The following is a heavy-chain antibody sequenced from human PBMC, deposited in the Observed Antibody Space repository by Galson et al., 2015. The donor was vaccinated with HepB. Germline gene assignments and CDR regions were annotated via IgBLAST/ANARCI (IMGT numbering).Heavy chain of an antibody. Sequence: SVKVSCKASGYTFTTYYMHWVRQAPGQGLEWMGTINTSDGTKTYAQKFQGRLTLTSDTPTTTVYMELSSLTSDDTAVYFCARGGSKGFDSWGQGTLVTVSS. CDR2: INTSDGTK. J-gene: IGHJ4*02. CDR1: GYTFTTYY. CDR3: ARGGSKGFDS. V-gene: IGHV1-46*01.